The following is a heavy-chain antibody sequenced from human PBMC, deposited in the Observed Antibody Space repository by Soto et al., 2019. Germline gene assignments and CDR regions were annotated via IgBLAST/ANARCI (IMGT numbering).Heavy chain of an antibody. V-gene: IGHV4-4*02. Sequence: SETLSLTCAVSSGSISSSNWWSWVRQPPGKGLEWIGEIYYSGSTNYNPSLKSRVTISVDKSKNQFSLKLSSVTAADTAVYYCARTCGDIVVVPAAMPYYYYYMDVWGKGTTVTVSS. CDR2: IYYSGST. CDR1: SGSISSSNW. J-gene: IGHJ6*03. CDR3: ARTCGDIVVVPAAMPYYYYYMDV. D-gene: IGHD2-2*01.